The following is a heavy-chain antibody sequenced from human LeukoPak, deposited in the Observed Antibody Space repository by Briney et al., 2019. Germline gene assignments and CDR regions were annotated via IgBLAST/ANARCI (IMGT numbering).Heavy chain of an antibody. J-gene: IGHJ4*02. Sequence: ASVKVSCKASGYTFTSYDINWVRQATGQGLEWMGWMNPNSGNTGYAQKLQGRVTMTTDTSTSTAYMELRSLRSDDTAVYYCARDDFLAAAAHMGDYWGQGTLVTVSS. D-gene: IGHD6-13*01. CDR2: MNPNSGNT. CDR1: GYTFTSYD. CDR3: ARDDFLAAAAHMGDY. V-gene: IGHV1-8*01.